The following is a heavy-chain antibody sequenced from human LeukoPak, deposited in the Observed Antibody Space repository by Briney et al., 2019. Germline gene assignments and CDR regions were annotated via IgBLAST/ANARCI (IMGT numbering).Heavy chain of an antibody. Sequence: GGSLRLSCAASGFTFSSYAMNWVRQAPGKGLEWVSYISSSSDTIDYADSVKGRFASSRDNAKNSLYLQMNSLRDEDTAVYYCARVHRGYSYGRLDYWGQGTLVTVSS. J-gene: IGHJ4*02. D-gene: IGHD5-18*01. V-gene: IGHV3-48*02. CDR2: ISSSSDTI. CDR1: GFTFSSYA. CDR3: ARVHRGYSYGRLDY.